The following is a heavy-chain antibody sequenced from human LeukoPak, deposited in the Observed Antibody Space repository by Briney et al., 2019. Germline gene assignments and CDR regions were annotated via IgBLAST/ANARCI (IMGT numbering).Heavy chain of an antibody. CDR2: IYTSGST. V-gene: IGHV4-61*02. Sequence: SQTLSLTCTVSGGSISSGSYYWSWIRQPAGKGLVWIGRIYTSGSTNYNPSLKSRVTISVDTSKNQFSLKLSSVTAADTAVYYCARDRWLLRYYYGMDVWGQGTTVTVSS. D-gene: IGHD2-21*01. CDR1: GGSISSGSYY. J-gene: IGHJ6*02. CDR3: ARDRWLLRYYYGMDV.